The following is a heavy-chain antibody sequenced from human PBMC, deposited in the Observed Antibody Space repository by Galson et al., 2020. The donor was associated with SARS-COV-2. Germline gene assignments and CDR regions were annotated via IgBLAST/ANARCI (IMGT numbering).Heavy chain of an antibody. CDR1: GFTFSSYA. CDR3: AREFYYDIWTGYYPQAGYYGMDV. V-gene: IGHV3-30*04. Sequence: GGSLRLSCAASGFTFSSYAMHWVRQAPGKGLEWVTVISYDGSNKYYADSVKGRFTISRDNSKNTLYLQMNSLRAEDTAVYYCAREFYYDIWTGYYPQAGYYGMDVWGQGTTVTVSS. D-gene: IGHD3-9*01. J-gene: IGHJ6*02. CDR2: ISYDGSNK.